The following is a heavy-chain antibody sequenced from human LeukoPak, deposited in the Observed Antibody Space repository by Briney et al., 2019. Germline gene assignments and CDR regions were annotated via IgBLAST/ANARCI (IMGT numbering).Heavy chain of an antibody. CDR1: GYTFTSYY. CDR2: INPSGGST. Sequence: GASVKVSCKASGYTFTSYYMHWVRQAPGQGLEWMGIINPSGGSTSYAQKFQGRVTMTRDMSTSTVYMELSSLRSEDTAVYYCVRLWEPYLYVDVWGKGTRVTVSS. CDR3: VRLWEPYLYVDV. J-gene: IGHJ6*03. V-gene: IGHV1-46*01. D-gene: IGHD1-26*01.